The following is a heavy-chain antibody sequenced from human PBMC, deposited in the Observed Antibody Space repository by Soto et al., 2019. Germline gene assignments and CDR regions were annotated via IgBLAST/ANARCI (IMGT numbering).Heavy chain of an antibody. Sequence: TSETLSLTCTVSGGSISRGGSYWSWIRQYPGKGLEWIGYSSYSGTTYYNPSLKSRVTISLDTSKNQFSLKLSSVTAADTAVYYCARGGYYYYDASGYYRFFDSWGQGTLVTVSS. CDR3: ARGGYYYYDASGYYRFFDS. D-gene: IGHD3-22*01. V-gene: IGHV4-31*03. CDR2: SSYSGTT. J-gene: IGHJ4*02. CDR1: GGSISRGGSY.